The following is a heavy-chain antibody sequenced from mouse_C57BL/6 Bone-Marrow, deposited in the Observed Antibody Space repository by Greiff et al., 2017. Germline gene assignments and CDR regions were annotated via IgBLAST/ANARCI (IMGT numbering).Heavy chain of an antibody. CDR1: GYTFTSYW. V-gene: IGHV1-69*01. J-gene: IGHJ2*01. Sequence: QVQLQQPGAELVMPGASVKLSCKASGYTFTSYWMHWVKQRPGQGLEWIGEIDPSDSYTNYNQKFKGKSTLTVDKSSSTAYMQLSSLTSEDSAVYYCARDYYGSFFDYWGQGTTLTVSS. D-gene: IGHD1-1*01. CDR3: ARDYYGSFFDY. CDR2: IDPSDSYT.